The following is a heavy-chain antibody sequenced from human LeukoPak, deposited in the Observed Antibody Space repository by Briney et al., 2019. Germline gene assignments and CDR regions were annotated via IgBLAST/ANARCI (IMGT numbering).Heavy chain of an antibody. D-gene: IGHD1-26*01. J-gene: IGHJ4*02. CDR1: GYSISSGCY. CDR3: ARVGAHDFDY. CDR2: IYHSGST. Sequence: SETLSLTCAVSGYSISSGCYWGWIRQPPGKGLEWIGSIYHSGSTYYNPSLKSRVTISVDTSKNQFSLKLSSVTAADTAVYYCARVGAHDFDYWGQGTLVTVSS. V-gene: IGHV4-38-2*01.